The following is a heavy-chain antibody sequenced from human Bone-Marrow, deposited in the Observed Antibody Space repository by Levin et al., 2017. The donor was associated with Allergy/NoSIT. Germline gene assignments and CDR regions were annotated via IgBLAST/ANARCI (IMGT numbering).Heavy chain of an antibody. CDR3: ARIYGDPPRWYYYYYMDV. CDR2: ISSSSSYI. D-gene: IGHD4-17*01. J-gene: IGHJ6*03. CDR1: GFTFSSYS. Sequence: GASVKVSCAASGFTFSSYSMNWVRQAPGKGLEWVSSISSSSSYIYYADSVKGRFTISRDNAKNSLYLQMNSLRAEDTAMYYCARIYGDPPRWYYYYYMDVWGKGTTVTVSS. V-gene: IGHV3-21*01.